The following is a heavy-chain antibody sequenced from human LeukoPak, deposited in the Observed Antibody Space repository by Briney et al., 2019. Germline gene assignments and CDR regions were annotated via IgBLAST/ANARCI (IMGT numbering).Heavy chain of an antibody. CDR1: GGSFSGYY. J-gene: IGHJ5*02. CDR2: ICYSGST. Sequence: SETLSLTCAVYGGSFSGYYWSWIRQPPGKGLEWIGYICYSGSTNYNPSLKSRVTISVDTSKNQFSLKLSSVTAADTAVYYCARDPRGLLWFGELWGFDPWGQGTLVTVSS. CDR3: ARDPRGLLWFGELWGFDP. D-gene: IGHD3-10*01. V-gene: IGHV4-59*01.